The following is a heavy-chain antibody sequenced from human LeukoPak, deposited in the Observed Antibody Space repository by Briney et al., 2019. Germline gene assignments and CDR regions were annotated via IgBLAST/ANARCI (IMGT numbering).Heavy chain of an antibody. Sequence: PSETLSLTCTVSGGSISSYYWSWLRQPPAKGLEGIGYIYYSGSTNYNPSLKSRVTISVDTSKNQFSLKLSSVTAADTAVYYCARDLGVGSDYWGQGTLVTVSS. J-gene: IGHJ4*02. CDR3: ARDLGVGSDY. CDR2: IYYSGST. V-gene: IGHV4-59*01. D-gene: IGHD2-8*01. CDR1: GGSISSYY.